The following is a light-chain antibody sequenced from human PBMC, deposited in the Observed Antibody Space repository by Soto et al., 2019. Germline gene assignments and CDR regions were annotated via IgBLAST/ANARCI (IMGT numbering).Light chain of an antibody. CDR1: SSDVGGYNY. J-gene: IGLJ2*01. CDR3: SSYTSSNTPVV. Sequence: QSVLTQPASVSGSPGQSITISCTGTSSDVGGYNYVSWYQQHPGKAPKLMISEVSNRPSGVSNRFSGSKSVNTASLTISGLQTEDEADYYCSSYTSSNTPVVFGGGTKVTVL. CDR2: EVS. V-gene: IGLV2-14*01.